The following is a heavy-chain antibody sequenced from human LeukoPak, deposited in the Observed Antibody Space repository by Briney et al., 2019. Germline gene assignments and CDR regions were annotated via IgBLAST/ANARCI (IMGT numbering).Heavy chain of an antibody. Sequence: GGSLRLSCAASGFTFSSYSMNWVRQAPGKGLEWVSSISSSSSYIYYADSVKGRFTISRDNAKNSLYLQMNSLRAEDTAVYYCARDRYSSGWPEDYWGQGTLVTVSS. J-gene: IGHJ4*02. D-gene: IGHD6-19*01. CDR1: GFTFSSYS. CDR3: ARDRYSSGWPEDY. V-gene: IGHV3-21*01. CDR2: ISSSSSYI.